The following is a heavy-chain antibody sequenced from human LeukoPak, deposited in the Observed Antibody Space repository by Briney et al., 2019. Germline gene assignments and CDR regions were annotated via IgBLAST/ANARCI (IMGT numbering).Heavy chain of an antibody. V-gene: IGHV3-30*03. CDR1: GFTFSTYG. Sequence: PGGSLRLSCAASGFTFSTYGMHWVRQAPGKGLEWVAVISYDESNKYHADSVKGRFTISRDNAKNSLYLQMNSLRAEDTAVYYCARGSTAMVPYYWGQGTLVTVSS. CDR3: ARGSTAMVPYY. CDR2: ISYDESNK. D-gene: IGHD5-18*01. J-gene: IGHJ4*02.